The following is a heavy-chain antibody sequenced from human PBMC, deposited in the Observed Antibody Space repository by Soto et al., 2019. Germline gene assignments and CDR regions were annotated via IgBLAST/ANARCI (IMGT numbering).Heavy chain of an antibody. J-gene: IGHJ4*02. CDR2: ISAYNGNT. CDR1: GYTFTSYG. Sequence: ASVKVSCKASGYTFTSYGISWVRQAPGQGLEWMGWISAYNGNTNYAQKLQGRVTMTTDTSTSTAYMELRSLRSDDTAVYYCARTFEYIGYNSLLDYWDQGTLVTVSS. V-gene: IGHV1-18*01. CDR3: ARTFEYIGYNSLLDY. D-gene: IGHD5-12*01.